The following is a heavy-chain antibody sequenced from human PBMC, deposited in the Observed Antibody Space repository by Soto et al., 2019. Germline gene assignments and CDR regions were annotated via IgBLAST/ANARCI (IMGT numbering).Heavy chain of an antibody. J-gene: IGHJ6*02. CDR3: ARPIYGDADYYYYGMDV. CDR1: GYSFTSYW. CDR2: IDPSDSYT. V-gene: IGHV5-10-1*01. D-gene: IGHD4-17*01. Sequence: GESVKISCXGSGYSFTSYWISWVRQMPGKGLEWMGRIDPSDSYTNYSPSFQGHVTISADKSISTAYLQWSSLKASDTAMYYCARPIYGDADYYYYGMDVWGQGTTVTVSS.